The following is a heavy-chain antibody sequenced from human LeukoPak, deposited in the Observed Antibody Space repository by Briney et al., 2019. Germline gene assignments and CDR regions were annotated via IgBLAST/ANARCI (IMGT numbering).Heavy chain of an antibody. CDR1: GFTXSSNA. V-gene: IGHV3-64*01. J-gene: IGHJ4*02. Sequence: RLSCXXSGFTXSSNAMYWVRRTPGKGLEYVSVISGNGVSTHYATSVKGRFTISRDNSKNTLYLQMGSLRAEDMAVYYCARDASDIVVVPAAVGPFDLWGQGTLVTVSS. D-gene: IGHD2-2*01. CDR3: ARDASDIVVVPAAVGPFDL. CDR2: ISGNGVST.